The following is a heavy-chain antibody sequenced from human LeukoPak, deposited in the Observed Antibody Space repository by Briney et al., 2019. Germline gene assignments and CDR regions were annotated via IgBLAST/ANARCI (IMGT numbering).Heavy chain of an antibody. CDR2: INWNGGST. J-gene: IGHJ4*02. CDR3: ARTSTDYYGSGSYYY. CDR1: GFTFVDYG. D-gene: IGHD3-10*01. Sequence: PGGSLRLSCAASGFTFVDYGMSWVRQAPGKGLEWVSGINWNGGSTGYADSVKGRFTISRDNAKNSLYLQMNSLRAEDTALYYCARTSTDYYGSGSYYYWGQGTLVTVSS. V-gene: IGHV3-20*04.